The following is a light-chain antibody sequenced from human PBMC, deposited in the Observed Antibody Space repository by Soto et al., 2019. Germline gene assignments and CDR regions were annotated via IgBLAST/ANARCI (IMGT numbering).Light chain of an antibody. J-gene: IGKJ2*01. V-gene: IGKV1-8*01. CDR2: AAS. CDR3: QQYYSYPPT. CDR1: QSISGY. Sequence: AIRMTQSPSSLSASTGDRVTLTCRASQSISGYLAWYQQKPGKAPKLLIYAASTLQSGVPSRFSGSGSGTDFTLTISRLQSEDFATYYCQQYYSYPPTFGQGTKVDIK.